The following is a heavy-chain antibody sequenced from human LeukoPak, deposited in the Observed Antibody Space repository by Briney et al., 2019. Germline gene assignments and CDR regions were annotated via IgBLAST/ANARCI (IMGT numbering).Heavy chain of an antibody. V-gene: IGHV4-39*01. CDR2: IYYSGST. Sequence: SETLSLTCTVSGGSISSSSYYWGWIRQPPGKGLEWIGSIYYSGSTYYNPSLKSRVTISVDTSKNQFSLKLSSVTAADTAVYYCARHPPPYSSSSHAYDYWGQGTLVTVSS. D-gene: IGHD6-6*01. CDR1: GGSISSSSYY. CDR3: ARHPPPYSSSSHAYDY. J-gene: IGHJ4*02.